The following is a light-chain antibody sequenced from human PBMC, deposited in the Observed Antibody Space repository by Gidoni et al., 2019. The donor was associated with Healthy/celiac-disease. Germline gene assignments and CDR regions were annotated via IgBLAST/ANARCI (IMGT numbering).Light chain of an antibody. CDR1: QDISNY. CDR3: QQYDNLRLFT. CDR2: DAS. J-gene: IGKJ3*01. V-gene: IGKV1-33*01. Sequence: DIQMTQSPSSLSASVGDRVTITCQASQDISNYLNWYQQKPGKAPKLLIYDASNLETGVPSRFSGSGSGTDFTFTISSLQPEDIATYYCQQYDNLRLFTFGPGTKVEIK.